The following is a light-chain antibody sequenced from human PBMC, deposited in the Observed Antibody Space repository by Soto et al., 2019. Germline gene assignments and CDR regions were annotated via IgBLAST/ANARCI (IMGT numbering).Light chain of an antibody. CDR1: QSIGSW. V-gene: IGKV1-5*03. CDR3: QQYDSYPLT. CDR2: KAS. Sequence: DIQMTQSPSTLSASVGDRVTITCRASQSIGSWLAWHQQEPGKAPKHLIYKASSLESGVPSRFSGSGSGTEFTLSISSLQPDDSATYYCQQYDSYPLTFGGGTKVEIK. J-gene: IGKJ4*01.